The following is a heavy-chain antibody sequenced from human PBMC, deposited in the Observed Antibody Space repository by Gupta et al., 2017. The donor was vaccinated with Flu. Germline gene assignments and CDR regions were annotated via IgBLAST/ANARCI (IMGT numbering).Heavy chain of an antibody. CDR1: GFTAISYA. CDR2: ISCSGGST. J-gene: IGHJ4*02. CDR3: AKDQWAAAGTDEFDY. D-gene: IGHD6-25*01. V-gene: IGHV3-23*01. Sequence: EVQLLESGGGWVQPGGSLRLPCAPSGFTAISYAMGWVRQAPGKGLEWVSAISCSGGSTYYADSVKGRFTISRDNSKNTLYLQMKRLRAEDTAVYYCAKDQWAAAGTDEFDYWCQGTLVTVSS.